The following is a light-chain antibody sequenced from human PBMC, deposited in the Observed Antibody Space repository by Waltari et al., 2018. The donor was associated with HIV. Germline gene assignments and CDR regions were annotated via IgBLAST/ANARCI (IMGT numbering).Light chain of an antibody. CDR1: SSNIGNNY. V-gene: IGLV1-51*01. J-gene: IGLJ3*02. CDR3: GTWDSSLSGVV. CDR2: DQD. Sequence: QSVLTQPPSVSAAPGQRVTISCSGSSSNIGNNYVSWYQQLPGTCPTVLIDDQDGRPSGVPDRFSGSKSGTSASLDITGRQTGDEADYYCGTWDSSLSGVVFGGGTKLTVL.